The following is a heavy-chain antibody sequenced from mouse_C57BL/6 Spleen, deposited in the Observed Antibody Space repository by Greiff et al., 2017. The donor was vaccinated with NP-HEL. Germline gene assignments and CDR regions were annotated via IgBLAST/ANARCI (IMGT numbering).Heavy chain of an antibody. CDR2: ISSGGSYT. D-gene: IGHD2-10*02. CDR3: ARQGYGNYPYYFDY. V-gene: IGHV5-6*01. CDR1: GFTFSSYG. J-gene: IGHJ2*01. Sequence: EVKLVESGGDLVKPGGSLKLSCAASGFTFSSYGMSWVRQTPDKRLEWVATISSGGSYTYYLDSVKGRFTISRDNAKNTLYLQMSSLKSEDTAMYYCARQGYGNYPYYFDYWGQGTTLTVSS.